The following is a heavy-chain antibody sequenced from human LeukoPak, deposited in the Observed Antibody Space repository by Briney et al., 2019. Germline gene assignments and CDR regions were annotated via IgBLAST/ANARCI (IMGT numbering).Heavy chain of an antibody. D-gene: IGHD6-19*01. J-gene: IGHJ4*02. V-gene: IGHV1-46*01. CDR3: ASSLAVAGPRDY. CDR1: GYTFTSYY. Sequence: ASVKVSCKASGYTFTSYYMHWVRQAPGQGLEWTGIINPSGGSTSYAQKFQGRVTMTRDTSTSTVYMELSSLRSEDTAVYYCASSLAVAGPRDYWGQGTLVTVSS. CDR2: INPSGGST.